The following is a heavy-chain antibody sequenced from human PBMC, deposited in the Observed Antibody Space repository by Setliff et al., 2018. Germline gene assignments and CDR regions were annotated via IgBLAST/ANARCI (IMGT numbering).Heavy chain of an antibody. CDR3: ARGNSNYYLLDY. CDR2: INPNSGGT. D-gene: IGHD4-4*01. Sequence: ASVKVSCKASGYTFTGYYMHWVRQTPGQGLEWMGWINPNSGGTNYAQKFQGWVTMTRDTSISTAYMELRSLRSDDTAVYYCARGNSNYYLLDYWGQETLVTVSS. J-gene: IGHJ4*02. CDR1: GYTFTGYY. V-gene: IGHV1-2*04.